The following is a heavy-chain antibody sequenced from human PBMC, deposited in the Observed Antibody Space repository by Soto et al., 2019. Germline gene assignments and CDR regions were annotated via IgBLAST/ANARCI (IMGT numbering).Heavy chain of an antibody. D-gene: IGHD2-21*02. V-gene: IGHV4-4*02. Sequence: QVQLQESGPGLVKPSGTLSLTCAVSGAAISSSSWWSWVRQPPGKGLEWIGEIHHSGSTNYNPSLKSRVTTSVDKSKNQFALKLSSVTAADTAVYYCARAGYGGNSGDYWGQGTLVTGSS. CDR2: IHHSGST. CDR1: GAAISSSSW. CDR3: ARAGYGGNSGDY. J-gene: IGHJ4*02.